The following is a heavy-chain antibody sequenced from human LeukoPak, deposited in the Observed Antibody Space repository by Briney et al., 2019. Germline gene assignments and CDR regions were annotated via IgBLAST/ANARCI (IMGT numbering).Heavy chain of an antibody. CDR1: GGFISIGGYS. V-gene: IGHV4-30-2*01. Sequence: SETLSLTCVLSGGFISIGGYSWSWIRQPGGKGLDGIGYISHSGSTYYNPSRTSRVTISVDRSQRQFPMKLSAVTAADTAVYYCARGYSYGSAFDYWGQGTLVTVSS. D-gene: IGHD5-18*01. J-gene: IGHJ4*02. CDR3: ARGYSYGSAFDY. CDR2: ISHSGST.